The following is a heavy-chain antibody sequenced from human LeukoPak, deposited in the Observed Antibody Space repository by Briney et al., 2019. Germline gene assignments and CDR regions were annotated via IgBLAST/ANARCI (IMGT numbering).Heavy chain of an antibody. J-gene: IGHJ4*02. V-gene: IGHV3-7*03. Sequence: PGGSLRLSCAASGVTLKNYWMNWVRQAPGKGLEWVANINPDGSQKYYVDSVKGRFTISRDNSKNTLYLQMNSLRAEDTAVYYCAKEGDFWSGYYFDYWGQGTLVTVSS. D-gene: IGHD3-3*01. CDR3: AKEGDFWSGYYFDY. CDR1: GVTLKNYW. CDR2: INPDGSQK.